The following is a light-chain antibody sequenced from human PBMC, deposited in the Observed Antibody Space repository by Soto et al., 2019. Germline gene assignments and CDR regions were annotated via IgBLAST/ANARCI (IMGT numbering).Light chain of an antibody. J-gene: IGKJ1*01. CDR1: QNVNVW. V-gene: IGKV1-5*01. CDR3: QQYSSYAWT. CDR2: AAT. Sequence: DIQMTQSPSTLSASVGDRVTITCRASQNVNVWLAWYQQKPVKAPRLLISAATSLKTGVPSRFSGSGSGTEFTLTISSLQPDDFATFYCQQYSSYAWTFGQGTKVDIK.